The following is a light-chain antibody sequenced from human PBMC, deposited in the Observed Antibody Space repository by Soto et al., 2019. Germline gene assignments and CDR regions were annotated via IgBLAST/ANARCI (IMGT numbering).Light chain of an antibody. V-gene: IGKV1-5*01. Sequence: DIQMTQSPSTLSASVGDRVTITCRASQSIRSWLAWYQQKPGKAPKLLIYDASSLASGVPSRFSGSGSGTEVTLTISSLQPDDFATYYCQQYNSYPTFGQGTKLEIK. CDR2: DAS. CDR1: QSIRSW. J-gene: IGKJ2*01. CDR3: QQYNSYPT.